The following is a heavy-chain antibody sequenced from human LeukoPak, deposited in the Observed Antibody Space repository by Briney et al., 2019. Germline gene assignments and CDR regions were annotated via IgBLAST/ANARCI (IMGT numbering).Heavy chain of an antibody. Sequence: SETLSLTCTVSGGSISSYSYYWGWIRQPPGKGLEWIGSIYYSGSTYNNPPLKSRVTMSVDTSKNQFSLKLSSVTAADTAVYYCARGIGMLYYDFWSGYPPIFDYWGQGTLVTVSS. CDR3: ARGIGMLYYDFWSGYPPIFDY. J-gene: IGHJ4*02. V-gene: IGHV4-39*07. D-gene: IGHD3-3*01. CDR2: IYYSGST. CDR1: GGSISSYSYY.